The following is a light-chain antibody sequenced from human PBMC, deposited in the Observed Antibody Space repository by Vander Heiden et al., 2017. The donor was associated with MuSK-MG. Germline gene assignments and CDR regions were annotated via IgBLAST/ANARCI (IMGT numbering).Light chain of an antibody. V-gene: IGKV3-15*01. CDR1: QSVSSN. Sequence: EIVMTQSPATLSVSPGERATLSCRASQSVSSNLAWYQQKPGQAPRLLIYGASTRATGIPARFSGSGSGTEFTLTISSLQSEDFAVYYCQQDNNLLTFGGGTKVEIK. J-gene: IGKJ4*01. CDR3: QQDNNLLT. CDR2: GAS.